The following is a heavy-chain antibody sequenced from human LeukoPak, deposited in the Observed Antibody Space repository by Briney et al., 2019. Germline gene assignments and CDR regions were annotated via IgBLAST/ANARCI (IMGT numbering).Heavy chain of an antibody. J-gene: IGHJ2*01. CDR1: GGSISSDY. CDR2: IYYSGST. D-gene: IGHD6-13*01. CDR3: ARRLRYSSSWYWYFDL. Sequence: SETLSLTCTVSGGSISSDYWNWIRQPPGKGLEWIGYIYYSGSTNYNPSLKSRVTISVDTSKNQFSLKLSSVTAADTAVYYCARRLRYSSSWYWYFDLWGRGTLVTVSS. V-gene: IGHV4-59*08.